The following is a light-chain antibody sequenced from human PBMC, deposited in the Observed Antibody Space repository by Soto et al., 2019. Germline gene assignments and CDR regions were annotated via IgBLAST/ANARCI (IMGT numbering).Light chain of an antibody. CDR1: SSNIGAGYD. Sequence: QSVLTQPPSVSGAPGQRVTISCTGSSSNIGAGYDVHWYQQLPGTAPKLLIYGTSNRPSGVPDRFSGSKSATSASLAITGLQAEDEADYYCQSYDSSLSGVVFGTGTKLTVL. CDR2: GTS. CDR3: QSYDSSLSGVV. J-gene: IGLJ1*01. V-gene: IGLV1-40*01.